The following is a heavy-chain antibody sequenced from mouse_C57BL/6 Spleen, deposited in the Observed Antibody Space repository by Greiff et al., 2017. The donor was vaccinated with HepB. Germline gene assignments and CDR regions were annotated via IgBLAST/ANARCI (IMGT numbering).Heavy chain of an antibody. D-gene: IGHD2-12*01. CDR3: ASSSRRAMDY. Sequence: EVKLQESGGGLVKPGGSLKLSCAASGFTFSDYGMHWVRQAPEKGLEWVAYISSGSSTIYYADTVKGRFTISRDNAKNTLFLQMTSLRSEDTAMYYCASSSRRAMDYWGQGTSVTVSS. CDR2: ISSGSSTI. V-gene: IGHV5-17*01. J-gene: IGHJ4*01. CDR1: GFTFSDYG.